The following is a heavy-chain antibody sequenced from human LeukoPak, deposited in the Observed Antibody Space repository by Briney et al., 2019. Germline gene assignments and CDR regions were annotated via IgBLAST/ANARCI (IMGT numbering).Heavy chain of an antibody. V-gene: IGHV3-74*01. CDR3: AREDRDSSSLDY. D-gene: IGHD6-6*01. CDR1: GFTFSSYC. Sequence: GGSLRLSCAASGFTFSSYCMHWVRQAPGKGLVWVSRINSDGSSTSYADSVKGRFTISRDNAKNTLYLQMNRLRAEDTDVYYCAREDRDSSSLDYWGQGTLVTVSS. J-gene: IGHJ4*02. CDR2: INSDGSST.